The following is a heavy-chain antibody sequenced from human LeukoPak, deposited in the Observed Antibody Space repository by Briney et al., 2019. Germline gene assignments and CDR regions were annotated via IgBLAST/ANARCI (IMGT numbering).Heavy chain of an antibody. CDR2: INHNGNEN. V-gene: IGHV3-7*03. CDR3: ARGGGLDV. D-gene: IGHD3-16*01. CDR1: GFTFSSYW. J-gene: IGHJ6*02. Sequence: GGSLRLSCAASGFTFSSYWMNWARQAPGKGLEWVASINHNGNENYYVDSVKGRFTISRDNAKNSLYLQISNLRAEDTTVYFCARGGGLDVWGQGATVTVSS.